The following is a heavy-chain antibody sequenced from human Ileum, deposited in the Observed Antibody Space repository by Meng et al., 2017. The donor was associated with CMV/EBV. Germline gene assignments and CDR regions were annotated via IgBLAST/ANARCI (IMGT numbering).Heavy chain of an antibody. J-gene: IGHJ4*01. Sequence: ASVKVSCKASGYTFTGYGISWVRQAPGQGREWMGWISTYNDDRNYVQKFQGRVSMITDRSTNTAYIELRSLKSDDTAVYYCARDRVGEPTFDYWGQGTLVTVSS. D-gene: IGHD1-26*01. V-gene: IGHV1-18*04. CDR3: ARDRVGEPTFDY. CDR2: ISTYNDDR. CDR1: GYTFTGYG.